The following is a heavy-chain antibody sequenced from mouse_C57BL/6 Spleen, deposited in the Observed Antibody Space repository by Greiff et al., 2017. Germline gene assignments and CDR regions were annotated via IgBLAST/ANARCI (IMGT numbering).Heavy chain of an antibody. CDR1: GYTFTSYW. CDR2: IDPSDSYT. Sequence: QVQLQQPGAELVMPGASVKLSCKASGYTFTSYWMHWVKQRPGQGLEWIGEIDPSDSYTNYDQKFKGKSTLTVDKSSSTAYMQLSSLTSEDSAVYYCARREDPYYFDDWGKGTTRTVAS. V-gene: IGHV1-69*01. CDR3: ARREDPYYFDD. J-gene: IGHJ2*01.